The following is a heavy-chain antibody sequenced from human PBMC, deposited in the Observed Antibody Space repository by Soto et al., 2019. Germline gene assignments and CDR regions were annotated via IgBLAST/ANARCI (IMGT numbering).Heavy chain of an antibody. V-gene: IGHV4-59*01. Sequence: SETLSLTCTVSGGSFSSFYWSWIRQPPGKGLEWIGYIYYSGSTNYNPSLKSRVTISVDTSKNQFSLKLSSVTAADTAVYYCARGGANYDYIWGSYRPYYYYMDVWGKGTTVTVSS. CDR1: GGSFSSFY. CDR2: IYYSGST. J-gene: IGHJ6*03. D-gene: IGHD3-16*02. CDR3: ARGGANYDYIWGSYRPYYYYMDV.